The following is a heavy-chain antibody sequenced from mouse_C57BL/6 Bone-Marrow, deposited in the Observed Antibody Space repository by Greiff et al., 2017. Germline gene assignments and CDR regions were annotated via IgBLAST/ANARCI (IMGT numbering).Heavy chain of an antibody. D-gene: IGHD2-3*01. CDR2: INPNNGGT. J-gene: IGHJ4*01. V-gene: IGHV1-22*01. CDR3: ARWGDGYYDAMDY. Sequence: EVQLQQSGPELVKPGASVKMSCKASGYTFTDYNMHWVKQSHGKSLEWIGYINPNNGGTSYKQKFKGKATLTVNKSSSTAYMELRSLTSEDAAVYYCARWGDGYYDAMDYWGQGTSVTVSS. CDR1: GYTFTDYN.